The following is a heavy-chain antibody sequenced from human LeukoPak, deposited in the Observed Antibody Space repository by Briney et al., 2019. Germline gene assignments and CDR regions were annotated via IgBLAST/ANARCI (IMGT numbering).Heavy chain of an antibody. CDR1: DDSITAYH. V-gene: IGHV4-4*07. CDR3: ARGVNYYYYYMDV. D-gene: IGHD4-23*01. Sequence: PSETLSLTCTVSDDSITAYHWNWIRQPAGKGLEWIGRIYTSGSTNYNPSLKSRVTISVDTSKNQFSLKLSSVTAADTAVYYCARGVNYYYYYMDVWGKGTTVTISS. J-gene: IGHJ6*03. CDR2: IYTSGST.